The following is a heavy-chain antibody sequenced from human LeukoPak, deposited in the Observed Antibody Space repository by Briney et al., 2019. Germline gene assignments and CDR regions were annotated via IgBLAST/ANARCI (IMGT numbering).Heavy chain of an antibody. CDR2: ISYDGSDK. CDR3: GREEKTAMAPLFEY. J-gene: IGHJ4*02. V-gene: IGHV3-30*01. CDR1: GFTCSSIA. Sequence: GRNLRCNASGSGFTCSSIAMHWVRQAQGKGLEWVAVISYDGSDKYYADAVKGRFTISRDNSKNMLFLQMDSLRAEDTAVYYCGREEKTAMAPLFEYWGQGTLVTVSS. D-gene: IGHD5-18*01.